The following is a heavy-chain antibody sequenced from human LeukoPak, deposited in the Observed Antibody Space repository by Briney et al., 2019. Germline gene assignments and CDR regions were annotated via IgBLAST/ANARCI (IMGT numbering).Heavy chain of an antibody. CDR2: INPNSGGT. CDR3: AREILVSGTGFLEYYFDY. Sequence: GASVKVSCKASGGTFSSYAISWVRQAPGQGLEWMGWINPNSGGTNYAQQFQGRVTMTRDTSISTAYMELSRLRSDDTAVYYCAREILVSGTGFLEYYFDYWGQGTLVTVSS. D-gene: IGHD3-3*01. V-gene: IGHV1-2*02. J-gene: IGHJ4*02. CDR1: GGTFSSYA.